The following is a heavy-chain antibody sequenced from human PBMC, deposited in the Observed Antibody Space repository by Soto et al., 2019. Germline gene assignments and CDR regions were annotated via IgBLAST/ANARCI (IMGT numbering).Heavy chain of an antibody. Sequence: PGGSLRLSCAASGFTFSSYWMSWVRQAPGKGLEWVANIKQDGSEKYYVDSVKGRFIISRDNAKNSLYLQMNSLRAEDTAVYYCARGPIGYCSMGSCSFDYWGQGTLITVSS. CDR1: GFTFSSYW. D-gene: IGHD2-15*01. J-gene: IGHJ4*02. V-gene: IGHV3-7*01. CDR2: IKQDGSEK. CDR3: ARGPIGYCSMGSCSFDY.